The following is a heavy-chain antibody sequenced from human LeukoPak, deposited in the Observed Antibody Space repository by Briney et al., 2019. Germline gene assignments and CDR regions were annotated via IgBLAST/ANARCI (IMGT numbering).Heavy chain of an antibody. J-gene: IGHJ6*03. Sequence: ASVKVSCKASGYAFSNYGISWVRQAPGQGLEWMGWISGYSGNTNYAQKLQGRVTMTTDRTTSTAYMELRSLRSSATALYYCARVIYCTSGVCHYGYNYYMDVWGKGTTVTVSS. CDR3: ARVIYCTSGVCHYGYNYYMDV. D-gene: IGHD2-8*01. CDR1: GYAFSNYG. V-gene: IGHV1-18*01. CDR2: ISGYSGNT.